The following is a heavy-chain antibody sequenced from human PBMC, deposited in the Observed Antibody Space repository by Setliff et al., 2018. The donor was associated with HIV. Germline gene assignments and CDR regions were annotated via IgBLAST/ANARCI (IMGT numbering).Heavy chain of an antibody. D-gene: IGHD3-3*01. J-gene: IGHJ6*03. CDR2: ISYSGST. CDR1: GDSISSGNYY. CDR3: ARDVHWSGPYYYSYYYMDV. Sequence: SETLSLTCTVSGDSISSGNYYWGWIRQSPGKGLEWIGSISYSGSTYYNPSFKSRITMSVDTSTNQFSLNLSSLTAADTTVYYCARDVHWSGPYYYSYYYMDVWGTGTTVTVSS. V-gene: IGHV4-39*02.